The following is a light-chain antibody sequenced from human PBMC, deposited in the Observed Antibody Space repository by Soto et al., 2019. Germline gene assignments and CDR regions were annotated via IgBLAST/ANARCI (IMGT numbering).Light chain of an antibody. CDR3: QAWDSSAHVV. J-gene: IGLJ2*01. CDR1: KLGDKY. Sequence: SSELTQPPSVSVSPGQTARITCSGDKLGDKYACWYQQKPGQSPVLVIYQNSKRPSGIPERFSGSNSGNTATLTISGTQAMDEADYYCQAWDSSAHVVFGGGTKLTVL. CDR2: QNS. V-gene: IGLV3-1*01.